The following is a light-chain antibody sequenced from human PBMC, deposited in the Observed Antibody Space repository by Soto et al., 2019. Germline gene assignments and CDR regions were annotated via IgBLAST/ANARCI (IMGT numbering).Light chain of an antibody. V-gene: IGLV2-8*01. CDR1: SSDVDSYDY. CDR3: SSYAGSSNV. J-gene: IGLJ1*01. Sequence: QSALTQPASVSGSPGQSITISCTGTSSDVDSYDYVSWYQHHPGKAPKLMIYEVNKRPSGVPDRFSGSKSGNTASLTVSGLQAEDEADYYCSSYAGSSNVFGTGTKLTVL. CDR2: EVN.